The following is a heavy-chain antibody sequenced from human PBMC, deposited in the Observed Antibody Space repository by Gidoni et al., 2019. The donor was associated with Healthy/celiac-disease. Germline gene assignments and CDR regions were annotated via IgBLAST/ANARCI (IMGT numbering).Heavy chain of an antibody. J-gene: IGHJ4*02. CDR3: AKKVGNSENY. D-gene: IGHD5-12*01. CDR2: ISYVGSNK. V-gene: IGHV3-30*18. CDR1: GFTFSSYG. Sequence: QVQLVESGGGVVQPGRSLRLSCAASGFTFSSYGMHWVRQAPGKGLEWVAVISYVGSNKYYANSVKGRFTRSRDNSKNTLYMQMNRLRAEDTAVYYCAKKVGNSENYWGQGTLVSVSS.